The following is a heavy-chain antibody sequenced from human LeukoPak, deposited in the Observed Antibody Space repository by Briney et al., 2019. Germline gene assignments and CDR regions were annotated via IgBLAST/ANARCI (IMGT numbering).Heavy chain of an antibody. J-gene: IGHJ4*02. CDR3: ARDPRYCSGGSCYYLDY. D-gene: IGHD2-15*01. V-gene: IGHV1-2*02. CDR2: INPNSGGT. CDR1: GYTFTGYY. Sequence: GASVKVSCKASGYTFTGYYMHWVRQAPGQGLEWMGWINPNSGGTNYAQKFQGRVTMTRDTSISTAYMELSRLRSDDTAVYYCARDPRYCSGGSCYYLDYWGQGTLVTVSS.